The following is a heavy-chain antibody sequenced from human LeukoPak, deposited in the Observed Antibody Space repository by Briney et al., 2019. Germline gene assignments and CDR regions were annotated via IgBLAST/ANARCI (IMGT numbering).Heavy chain of an antibody. CDR1: GFSFSTYG. CDR3: ARDRGLKRAAACGDH. J-gene: IGHJ4*02. CDR2: ISSSSKII. Sequence: PGGSLRLSCAASGFSFSTYGMIWVRQAPGKGLEWISYISSSSKIIHYADSVKGRFTISRDNAKNSLYLQLSSLRAEDTAVYYCARDRGLKRAAACGDHWGQGTLVIVSS. D-gene: IGHD6-13*01. V-gene: IGHV3-48*01.